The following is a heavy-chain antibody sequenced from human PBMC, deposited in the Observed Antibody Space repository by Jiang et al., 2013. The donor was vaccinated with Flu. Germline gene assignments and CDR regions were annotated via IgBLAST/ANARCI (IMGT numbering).Heavy chain of an antibody. CDR1: GYTLTDYF. CDR2: IKIRTGET. Sequence: SGAEVKKPGASVKVSCVASGYTLTDYFIHWVRQAPGQGLEWMGWIKIRTGETNYGQRFQDRVTLTRDTSINTAYMELSGLRSADTAVYYCARDPDTPMPIDFWGQGTLVTVSS. CDR3: ARDPDTPMPIDF. J-gene: IGHJ4*02. V-gene: IGHV1-2*02. D-gene: IGHD5-18*01.